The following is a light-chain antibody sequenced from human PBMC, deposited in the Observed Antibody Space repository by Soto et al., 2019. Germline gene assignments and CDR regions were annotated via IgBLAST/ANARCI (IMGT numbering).Light chain of an antibody. CDR2: GNN. V-gene: IGLV1-44*01. CDR3: ATWDDSLNGPV. Sequence: QSALTQPPSASGTPGQTVTISCSGSTSNIGGNTVNWYQHLPGTAPKPLMFGNNQRPSGVPARFSGSKSGTSASLAISGLQSADEADYYCATWDDSLNGPVFGGGTKVTVL. J-gene: IGLJ3*02. CDR1: TSNIGGNT.